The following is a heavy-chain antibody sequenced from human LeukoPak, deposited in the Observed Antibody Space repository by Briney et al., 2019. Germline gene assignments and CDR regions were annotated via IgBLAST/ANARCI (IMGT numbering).Heavy chain of an antibody. CDR3: AREGRMSMGIEY. CDR1: GGSLSGYY. CDR2: IGHSGTT. D-gene: IGHD4/OR15-4a*01. J-gene: IGHJ4*02. Sequence: PSETLSLTCDVYGGSLSGYYWSWIRQSPEKGLQWIGEIGHSGTTNFNPSLKSRASMSVDTSKNQFSLKLTSVTAADTAVYFCAREGRMSMGIEYWGQGTLVTVSS. V-gene: IGHV4-34*01.